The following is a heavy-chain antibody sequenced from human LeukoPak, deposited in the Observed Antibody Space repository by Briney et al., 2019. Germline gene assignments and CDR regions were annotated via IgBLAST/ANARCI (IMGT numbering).Heavy chain of an antibody. J-gene: IGHJ4*02. CDR1: GYSLSSGYY. D-gene: IGHD3-10*01. V-gene: IGHV4-38-2*02. CDR2: IYHSGST. CDR3: ARDGLDYYGSGSYYY. Sequence: SETLSLTCTVSGYSLSSGYYWGWIRQPPGKGLEGIGSIYHSGSTYYNPSLKSRVTISVDTSKNQFSLKLSSVTAADTAVYYCARDGLDYYGSGSYYYWGQGTLVTVSS.